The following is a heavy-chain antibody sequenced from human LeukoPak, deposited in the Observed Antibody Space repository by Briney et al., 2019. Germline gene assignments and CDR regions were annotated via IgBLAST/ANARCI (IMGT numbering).Heavy chain of an antibody. V-gene: IGHV4-39*01. CDR2: IYYSGST. CDR1: GGSISSSSYY. J-gene: IGHJ4*02. D-gene: IGHD3-10*02. CDR3: ARHLPGFRAVPFDY. Sequence: SETLSLTCTVSGGSISSSSYYWGWIRQPPGKGREWIGSIYYSGSTYYNPSLKSRVTISVDTSKNQFSLKLSSVTAADTAVYYCARHLPGFRAVPFDYWGQGTLVTVSS.